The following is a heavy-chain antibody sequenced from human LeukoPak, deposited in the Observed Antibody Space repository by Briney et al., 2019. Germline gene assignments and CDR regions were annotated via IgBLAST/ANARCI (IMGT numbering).Heavy chain of an antibody. J-gene: IGHJ4*02. CDR1: GFPFSSYW. D-gene: IGHD6-13*01. CDR3: AKDSYSKGDY. V-gene: IGHV3-7*01. CDR2: IKLDGSVI. Sequence: GGSLRLSCTASGFPFSSYWMTWVRQAPGKGLEWVANIKLDGSVINYVDSVKGRFTISRDNAKNSLYLQMTNLRVEDTALYYCAKDSYSKGDYWGQGTLVIVSS.